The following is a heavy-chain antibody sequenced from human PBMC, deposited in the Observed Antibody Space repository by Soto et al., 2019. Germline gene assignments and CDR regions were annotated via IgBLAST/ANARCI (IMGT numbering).Heavy chain of an antibody. CDR2: MYHSGST. D-gene: IGHD2-2*01. CDR1: GGSISIGRYS. CDR3: ATVPDY. Sequence: QLQLQESGSGLVKPSQTLSLTCAVSGGSISIGRYSCSWNRQPPGKVLEWIGYMYHSGSTYYNPSLKSRVTTSLDSAKNQFSLKLSTVTDADTAVYYCATVPDYWGQGILVTVSS. J-gene: IGHJ4*02. V-gene: IGHV4-30-2*01.